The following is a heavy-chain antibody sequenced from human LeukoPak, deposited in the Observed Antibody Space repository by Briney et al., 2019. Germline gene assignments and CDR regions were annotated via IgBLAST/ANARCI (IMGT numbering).Heavy chain of an antibody. Sequence: GGSLRLSCAASGFTFSSYAMSWIRQAPGKGLEWVSAISRSGGSTYYAYSEKGRITTARDTTKHKLYLQRTGPRAETTEDYYCAKDFELLRNLALNPRGRYYYYGMDVWGQGTTVTVSS. CDR2: ISRSGGST. V-gene: IGHV3-23*01. J-gene: IGHJ6*02. CDR3: AKDFELLRNLALNPRGRYYYYGMDV. D-gene: IGHD1-26*01. CDR1: GFTFSSYA.